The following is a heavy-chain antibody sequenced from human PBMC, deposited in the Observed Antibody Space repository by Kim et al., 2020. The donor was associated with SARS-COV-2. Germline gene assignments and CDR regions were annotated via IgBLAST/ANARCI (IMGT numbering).Heavy chain of an antibody. V-gene: IGHV4-61*03. J-gene: IGHJ5*02. CDR3: TRGAPYCSGNGRSFDP. Sequence: SETLSLTCTVSGGSVNSGNYYWSWIRQPPGKGLEWIGYIFYSGSTTCNPSLTSRVIISVDTSKNHFSLKLNSVTAADTAVYYCTRGAPYCSGNGRSFDPWGQGTLVTVSS. CDR1: GGSVNSGNYY. CDR2: IFYSGST. D-gene: IGHD3-10*01.